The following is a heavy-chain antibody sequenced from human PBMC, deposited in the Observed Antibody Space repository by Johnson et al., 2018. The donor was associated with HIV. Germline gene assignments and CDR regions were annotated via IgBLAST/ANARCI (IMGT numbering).Heavy chain of an antibody. J-gene: IGHJ3*02. CDR2: ISYDGSNK. CDR1: GFTFRTYA. CDR3: ARGPWSDAFDI. Sequence: VQLVESGGGVVQPGRSLRLSCAASGFTFRTYAMHWVRQAPGMGLEWVALISYDGSNKHYADSVKGRFTISRDNSKNTLYLQMNSLRAEDTAVYYCARGPWSDAFDIWGQGTMVTVSP. V-gene: IGHV3-30*04. D-gene: IGHD3-3*01.